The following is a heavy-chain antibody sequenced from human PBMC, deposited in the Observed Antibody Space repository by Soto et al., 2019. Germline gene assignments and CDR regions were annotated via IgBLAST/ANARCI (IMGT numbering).Heavy chain of an antibody. CDR2: INAGNGNT. V-gene: IGHV1-3*01. CDR1: GYTFTSYA. CDR3: AKSQPFGYSSGWPPIPYYYYYYYYGMDV. Sequence: GASVKVCCKASGYTFTSYAMHWVRQAPGQRLEWMGWINAGNGNTKYSQKFQGRVTITRDTSASTAYMELSSLRSEDTAVYYCAKSQPFGYSSGWPPIPYYYYYYYYGMDVWGQGTTVTVSS. D-gene: IGHD6-19*01. J-gene: IGHJ6*02.